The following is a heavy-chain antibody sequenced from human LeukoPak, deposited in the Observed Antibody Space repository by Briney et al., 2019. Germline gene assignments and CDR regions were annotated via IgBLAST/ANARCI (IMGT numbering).Heavy chain of an antibody. V-gene: IGHV1-2*02. CDR3: ARVLRYFDWLCPHFDY. CDR2: INPNSGGT. CDR1: GYTFTGYY. D-gene: IGHD3-9*01. J-gene: IGHJ4*02. Sequence: EASVKVSCKASGYTFTGYYMHWVRQAPGQGLEWMGWINPNSGGTNYAQKFRGRVTMTRDTSISTAYMELSRLRSDDTAVYYCARVLRYFDWLCPHFDYWGQGTLVTVSS.